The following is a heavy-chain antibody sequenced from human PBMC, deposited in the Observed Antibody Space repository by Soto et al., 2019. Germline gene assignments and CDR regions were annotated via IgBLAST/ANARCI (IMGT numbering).Heavy chain of an antibody. CDR3: ASAGCSSTIFYDAFDI. CDR1: GYTFTSYG. V-gene: IGHV1-18*01. CDR2: ISAYNGNT. J-gene: IGHJ3*02. D-gene: IGHD2-2*01. Sequence: ASVNVSFKASGYTFTSYGISWVRQAPGQGLEWMGWISAYNGNTNYAQKLRGRVTMTTDTSTSTAYMELRSLRSDDTAVYYCASAGCSSTIFYDAFDICGQRTMVTVSS.